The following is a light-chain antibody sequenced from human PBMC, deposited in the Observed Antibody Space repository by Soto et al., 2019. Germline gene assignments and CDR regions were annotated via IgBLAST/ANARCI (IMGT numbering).Light chain of an antibody. V-gene: IGKV1-39*01. Sequence: DIQMTQSPSSLSASVGDRLTITCRASQSVTIYLNWYQHKPGEAPKLLIYAASSLQSGVPSRFSGCGSGTDFTLTISSLQHEDFETYYCQQSYRTPLTFGGGTKVEIK. J-gene: IGKJ4*01. CDR3: QQSYRTPLT. CDR1: QSVTIY. CDR2: AAS.